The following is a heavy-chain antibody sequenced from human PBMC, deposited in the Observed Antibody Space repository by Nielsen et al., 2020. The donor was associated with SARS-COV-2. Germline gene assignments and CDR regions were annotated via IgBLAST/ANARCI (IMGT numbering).Heavy chain of an antibody. Sequence: SETLSLTCTVSGGSISSSSYYWTWVRQPPGRGPEWIGNIHYTGSANYSPSLKSRLSMPLEASRNQFSLSVKSMTAADSAEYYCVRDTLAHGLDVWGQGITVTVSS. V-gene: IGHV4-31*03. CDR2: IHYTGSA. J-gene: IGHJ6*02. CDR1: GGSISSSSYY. CDR3: VRDTLAHGLDV.